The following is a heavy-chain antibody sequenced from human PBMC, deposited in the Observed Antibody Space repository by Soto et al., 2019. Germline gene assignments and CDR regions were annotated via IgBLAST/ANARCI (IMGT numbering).Heavy chain of an antibody. CDR1: GGSLTSSDYY. D-gene: IGHD3-10*01. CDR2: INYSGST. J-gene: IGHJ5*02. Sequence: SETLSLTCTVSGGSLTSSDYYWGWVRQPPGKGLEWIATINYSGSTYYNPSLKSRVTISVDRSKNQFSLRLSSVTAADTAVYYCARRSFLPRTIGRWFDPWGKGTLATVP. CDR3: ARRSFLPRTIGRWFDP. V-gene: IGHV4-39*01.